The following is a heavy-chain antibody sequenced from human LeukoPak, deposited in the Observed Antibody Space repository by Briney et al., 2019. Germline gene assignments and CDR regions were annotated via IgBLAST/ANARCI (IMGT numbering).Heavy chain of an antibody. Sequence: VSVKVSCKASGYTFTSYDINWVRQATGQGLEWMGWINPNSGNTGYAQKFQGRVTITRNTFISTAYMELSSLRSEDTAVYYCARDKVYYDFWSGYSPDAFDIWGQGTMVTVSS. CDR1: GYTFTSYD. D-gene: IGHD3-3*01. CDR2: INPNSGNT. J-gene: IGHJ3*02. CDR3: ARDKVYYDFWSGYSPDAFDI. V-gene: IGHV1-8*03.